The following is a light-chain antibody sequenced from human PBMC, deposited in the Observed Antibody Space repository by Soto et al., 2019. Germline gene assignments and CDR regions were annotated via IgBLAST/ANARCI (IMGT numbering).Light chain of an antibody. CDR3: QQYDNWPWT. J-gene: IGKJ1*01. CDR1: QSVSSGY. V-gene: IGKV3-20*01. Sequence: EIVLTQSPGTLSLSPGERGTLSCRASQSVSSGYVAWYQHKPGQAPRLLIYGASSRATGIPDRFSGSGSGTDFTLTISSLQSEDFAVYYCQQYDNWPWTFGQGTKVDIK. CDR2: GAS.